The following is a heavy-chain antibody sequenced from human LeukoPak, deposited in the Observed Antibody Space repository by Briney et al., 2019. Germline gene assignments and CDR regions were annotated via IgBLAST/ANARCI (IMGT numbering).Heavy chain of an antibody. J-gene: IGHJ5*02. V-gene: IGHV5-51*01. CDR2: IYPGDSDT. Sequence: GESLKISCKGSGYSFTSYWIGWVRQMPGKGLEWMGIIYPGDSDTRYSPSFQGQVTISADKSISTAYLQWSSLKASDTAMYYCARHSYSSGWYVGNWFDPWGQGTLVTVSS. D-gene: IGHD6-19*01. CDR3: ARHSYSSGWYVGNWFDP. CDR1: GYSFTSYW.